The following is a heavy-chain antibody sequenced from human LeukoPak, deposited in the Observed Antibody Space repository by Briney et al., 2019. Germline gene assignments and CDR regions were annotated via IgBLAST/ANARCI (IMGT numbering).Heavy chain of an antibody. D-gene: IGHD6-19*01. Sequence: ASVKVSCKASGYTFTSYSMNWVRQAPGQGLEWMGWINTNTGNPTYAQGFTGRFVFSLDTSVSTAYLQISSLKAEDTAVYYCARDLAVAQPTTFDYWGQGTLVTVSS. V-gene: IGHV7-4-1*02. CDR3: ARDLAVAQPTTFDY. CDR2: INTNTGNP. J-gene: IGHJ4*02. CDR1: GYTFTSYS.